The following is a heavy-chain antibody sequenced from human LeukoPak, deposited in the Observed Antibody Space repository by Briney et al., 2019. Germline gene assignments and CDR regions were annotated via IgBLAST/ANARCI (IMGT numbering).Heavy chain of an antibody. V-gene: IGHV1-2*04. CDR2: INPNSGGT. J-gene: IGHJ6*02. CDR3: ARDRPPTYCGGDCYYDYYYGMDV. CDR1: GYTFTGYY. Sequence: GASVKVSCKASGYTFTGYYMHWVRQAPGQGLEWMGWINPNSGGTNYAQKFQGWVTMTRDTSISTAYMELSRLRSDDTAVYYCARDRPPTYCGGDCYYDYYYGMDVWGQGTTVTVSS. D-gene: IGHD2-21*02.